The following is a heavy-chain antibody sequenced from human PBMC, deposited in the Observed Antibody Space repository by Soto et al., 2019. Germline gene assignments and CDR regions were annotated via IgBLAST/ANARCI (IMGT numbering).Heavy chain of an antibody. CDR3: ASSRVLRFLEWLSDYGMDV. Sequence: SVKVSCKASGGTFSSYAISWVRQAPGQGLEWMGGIIPIFGTANYAQKFQGRVTITADESTSTAYMELSSLRSEDTAVYYCASSRVLRFLEWLSDYGMDVWGQGTTVTVSS. CDR2: IIPIFGTA. J-gene: IGHJ6*02. D-gene: IGHD3-3*01. CDR1: GGTFSSYA. V-gene: IGHV1-69*13.